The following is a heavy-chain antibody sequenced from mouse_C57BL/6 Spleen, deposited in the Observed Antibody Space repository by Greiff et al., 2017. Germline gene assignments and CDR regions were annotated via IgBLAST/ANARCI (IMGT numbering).Heavy chain of an antibody. CDR2: IYPSDSET. CDR3: ARSRGNPAGFAY. Sequence: QVQLQQSGAELVRPGSSVKLSCKASGYTFTSYWMDWVKQRPGQGLEWIGNIYPSDSETHYNQKFKDKATLTVDKSSSTAYMQLSSLTSEDSAVYYCARSRGNPAGFAYWGQGTLVTVSA. V-gene: IGHV1-61*01. J-gene: IGHJ3*01. D-gene: IGHD2-1*01. CDR1: GYTFTSYW.